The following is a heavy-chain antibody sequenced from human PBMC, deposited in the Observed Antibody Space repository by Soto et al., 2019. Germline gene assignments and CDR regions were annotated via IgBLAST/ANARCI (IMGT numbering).Heavy chain of an antibody. D-gene: IGHD3-10*01. CDR2: INSDGSST. CDR1: GFTFSTYW. Sequence: EVQLVESGGGLVQPGGSLRLSCAASGFTFSTYWMHWVRQAPGKGLMWVARINSDGSSTSYEDSVKGRFTISRDNAKNTLYLQMNSLRAEDTAVYYCARGGYGSGSYTQFDYWGQGTLVTVSS. CDR3: ARGGYGSGSYTQFDY. J-gene: IGHJ4*02. V-gene: IGHV3-74*01.